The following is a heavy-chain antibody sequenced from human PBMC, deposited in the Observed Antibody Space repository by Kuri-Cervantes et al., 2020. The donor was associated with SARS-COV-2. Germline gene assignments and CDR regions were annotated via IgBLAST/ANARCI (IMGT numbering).Heavy chain of an antibody. Sequence: ASVKVSCKASGYTFTGYYMHWVRQAPGQGLEWMGWINPNSGGTNYAQKFQGRVTMTRDTSISTAYMELSRLRSDDTAVYYCARAVSKKAIFFDYWGQGTLVTVSS. V-gene: IGHV1-2*02. D-gene: IGHD3-9*01. J-gene: IGHJ4*02. CDR1: GYTFTGYY. CDR3: ARAVSKKAIFFDY. CDR2: INPNSGGT.